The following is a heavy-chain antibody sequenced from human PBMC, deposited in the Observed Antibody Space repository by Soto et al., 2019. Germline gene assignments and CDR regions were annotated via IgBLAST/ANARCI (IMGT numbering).Heavy chain of an antibody. CDR1: GGSISSGGYY. Sequence: SETLSLTCTVSGGSISSGGYYWSWIRQHPGKGLVWIGYIYYSGSTYYNPSLKSRVTISVDTSKNQFSLKLSSVTAADTAVYYCARDDILGYCSGGSCQEDDAFDIWGQGTMVTVS. D-gene: IGHD2-15*01. CDR3: ARDDILGYCSGGSCQEDDAFDI. J-gene: IGHJ3*02. V-gene: IGHV4-31*03. CDR2: IYYSGST.